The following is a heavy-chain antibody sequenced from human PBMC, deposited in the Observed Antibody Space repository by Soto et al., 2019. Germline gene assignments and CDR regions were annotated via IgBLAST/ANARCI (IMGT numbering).Heavy chain of an antibody. CDR3: ARDREDGSGTKYNWFDS. J-gene: IGHJ5*01. CDR1: GGTFGNLG. V-gene: IGHV1-69*13. D-gene: IGHD3-10*01. Sequence: SVKVSCKASGGTFGNLGISWLRQAPGQGLEWMGGTIPIFDTPHYAEKFRDRLTITADATSTAYMELTSLSSEGTATYYCARDREDGSGTKYNWFDSWGQGTLVTVSS. CDR2: TIPIFDTP.